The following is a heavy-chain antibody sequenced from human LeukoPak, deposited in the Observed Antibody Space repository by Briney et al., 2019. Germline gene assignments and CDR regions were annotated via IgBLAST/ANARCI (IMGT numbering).Heavy chain of an antibody. J-gene: IGHJ4*02. CDR2: IYSGGST. CDR1: GFTVSSNY. V-gene: IGHV3-66*01. Sequence: GGSLRLSCAASGFTVSSNYMSWVRQAPGKGLEWVSVIYSGGSTYYADSVKGRFTISRDNSKNTLYLQMNSLRAEDTAVYYCTRVVVVPAAMRGYYFDYWGQGTLVTVSS. D-gene: IGHD2-2*01. CDR3: TRVVVVPAAMRGYYFDY.